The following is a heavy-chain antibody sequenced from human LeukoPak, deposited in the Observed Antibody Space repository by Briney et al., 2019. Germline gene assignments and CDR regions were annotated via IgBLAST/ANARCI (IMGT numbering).Heavy chain of an antibody. CDR3: AKADFWSGNGYYYMDV. Sequence: PGRSLRLSCAASGFTFSSYGMHWVRQAPGKGLEWVAVISYDGSNKYYADSVKGRFTISRDNSKNTLYLQMNSLRAEDTAVYYCAKADFWSGNGYYYMDVWGKGTTVTVSS. V-gene: IGHV3-30*18. CDR1: GFTFSSYG. CDR2: ISYDGSNK. J-gene: IGHJ6*03. D-gene: IGHD3-3*01.